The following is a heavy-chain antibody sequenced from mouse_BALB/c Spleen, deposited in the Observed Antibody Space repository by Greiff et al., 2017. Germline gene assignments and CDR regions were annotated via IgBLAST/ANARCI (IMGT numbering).Heavy chain of an antibody. CDR1: GFTFSSYG. CDR2: ISSGGSYT. J-gene: IGHJ2*01. V-gene: IGHV5-6*01. Sequence: EVQGVESGGDLVKPGGSLKLSCAASGFTFSSYGMSWVRQTPDKKLEWVATISSGGSYTYYPDSVKGRFTISRDSAKNTLYLQMSSLKSEDTAMYYCARHDYFDYWGQGTTLTVSS. CDR3: ARHDYFDY.